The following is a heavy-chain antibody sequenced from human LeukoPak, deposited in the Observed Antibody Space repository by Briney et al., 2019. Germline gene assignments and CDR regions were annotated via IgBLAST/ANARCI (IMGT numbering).Heavy chain of an antibody. D-gene: IGHD3-9*01. V-gene: IGHV4-39*01. CDR2: IYYSGST. CDR3: ARHDIMTLFDY. CDR1: GGSISSSSYY. J-gene: IGHJ4*02. Sequence: PSETLSLTCTVSGGSISSSSYYWGWIRQPPGKGLEWIGSIYYSGSTYYNPSLKSRVTISVDTSKNQFSLKLSSVTAADTAVYYCARHDIMTLFDYWGQGTLVTVSS.